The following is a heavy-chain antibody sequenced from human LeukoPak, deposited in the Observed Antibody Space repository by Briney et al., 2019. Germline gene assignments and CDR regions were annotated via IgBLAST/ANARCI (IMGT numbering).Heavy chain of an antibody. J-gene: IGHJ4*02. D-gene: IGHD2-15*01. V-gene: IGHV3-23*01. CDR1: GFTFSSYA. CDR2: ISGSGGST. Sequence: PGGSLRLSCAASGFTFSSYAMSWVRQAPGKGLEWVSAISGSGGSTYYADSVKGRFTISRDDSKNTLYLQMNSLRAEDTAVYYCARCPRGYCSGGSCYSIDYWGQGTLVTVSS. CDR3: ARCPRGYCSGGSCYSIDY.